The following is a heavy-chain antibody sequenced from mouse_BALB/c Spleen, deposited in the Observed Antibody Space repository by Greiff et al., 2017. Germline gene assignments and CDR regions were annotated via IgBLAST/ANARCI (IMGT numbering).Heavy chain of an antibody. V-gene: IGHV3-2*02. J-gene: IGHJ4*01. D-gene: IGHD1-1*01. CDR1: GYSITSDYA. CDR3: ARSRGYPYYAMDY. CDR2: ISYSGST. Sequence: VQLKESGPGLVKPSQSLSLTCTVTGYSITSDYAWNWIRQFPGNKLEWMGYISYSGSTSYNPSLKSRISITRDTSKNQFFLQLNSVTTEDTATYYCARSRGYPYYAMDYWGQGTSVTVSS.